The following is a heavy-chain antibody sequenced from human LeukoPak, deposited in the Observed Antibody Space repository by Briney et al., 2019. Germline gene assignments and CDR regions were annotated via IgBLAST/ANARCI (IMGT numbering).Heavy chain of an antibody. V-gene: IGHV3-7*01. CDR1: GFIVSGYW. CDR3: AREWQGGIAAAGTRIEGDY. D-gene: IGHD6-13*01. Sequence: KTGGSLRLSCAVSGFIVSGYWMTWVRQAPGKGLEWVANIKQDGSEKNYVDSVKGRFTISRDNAENSLFLQMNSLRVEDTAVYYCAREWQGGIAAAGTRIEGDYWGQGTLVAVSS. CDR2: IKQDGSEK. J-gene: IGHJ4*02.